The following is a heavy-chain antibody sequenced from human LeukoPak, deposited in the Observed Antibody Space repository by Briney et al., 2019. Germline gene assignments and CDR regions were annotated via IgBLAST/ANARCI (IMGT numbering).Heavy chain of an antibody. CDR2: IIPILGIA. CDR1: GGTFSSYA. D-gene: IGHD5-18*01. J-gene: IGHJ6*02. CDR3: ARGEGTTAMVPIDYYGMDV. V-gene: IGHV1-69*04. Sequence: SVKVSCKASGGTFSSYAISWVRQAPGQGLEWMGRIIPILGIANYAQKFQGRVTITTDKSTSTAYMELRSLRSEDTAVYYCARGEGTTAMVPIDYYGMDVWGQGTTVTVSS.